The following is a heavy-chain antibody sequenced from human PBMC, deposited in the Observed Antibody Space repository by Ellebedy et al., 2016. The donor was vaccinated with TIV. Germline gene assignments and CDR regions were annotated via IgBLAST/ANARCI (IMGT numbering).Heavy chain of an antibody. CDR1: GFSFSIYA. Sequence: PGGTLRLSCAASGFSFSIYAMHWVRQAPGKGLEWVAVISYDGSNKYYADSVKGRFTIFRDNSKNTLYLQMNSLRPEDTAGYYCASFNYYDTGYYSIFNYWGQGTLVTVSS. CDR2: ISYDGSNK. V-gene: IGHV3-30-3*01. CDR3: ASFNYYDTGYYSIFNY. J-gene: IGHJ4*02. D-gene: IGHD3-22*01.